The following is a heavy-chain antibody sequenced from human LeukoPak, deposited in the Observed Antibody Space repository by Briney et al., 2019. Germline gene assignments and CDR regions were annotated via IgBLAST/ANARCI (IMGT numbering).Heavy chain of an antibody. CDR1: GGSISSYY. CDR2: IYSSGTT. D-gene: IGHD3-10*01. CDR3: ATTPTRSQLLWFGELVDYFDY. J-gene: IGHJ4*02. Sequence: SETLSLTCTVSGGSISSYYWSWIRQPAGRGLEWIGRIYSSGTTNYNPSLKSRVTMSVDTSKNQFSLKLSSVTAADTAVYYCATTPTRSQLLWFGELVDYFDYWGQGTLVTVSS. V-gene: IGHV4-4*07.